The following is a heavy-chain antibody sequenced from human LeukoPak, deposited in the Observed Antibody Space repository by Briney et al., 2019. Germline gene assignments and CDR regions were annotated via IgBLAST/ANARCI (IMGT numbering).Heavy chain of an antibody. Sequence: ANYAQKFQGRVTITADKSTSTAYMELSSLRSDDTAVYYCARAPSIAARLNWFDPWGQGTLVTVSS. D-gene: IGHD6-6*01. CDR2: A. V-gene: IGHV1-69*06. J-gene: IGHJ5*02. CDR3: ARAPSIAARLNWFDP.